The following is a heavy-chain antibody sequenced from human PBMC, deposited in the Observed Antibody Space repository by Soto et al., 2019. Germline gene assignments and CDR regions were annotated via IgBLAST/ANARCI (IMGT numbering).Heavy chain of an antibody. V-gene: IGHV4-34*01. Sequence: SETLSLICSVYGGSFSGYYWSWIRQPPGKGLEWIGEINHSGNTNYNPSLKSRVTISVDKSKNQFSLKLSSVTAADTAVYYCASQGLPYFDWSPTPLYYMDVWGKGTTVTVSS. CDR2: INHSGNT. J-gene: IGHJ6*03. CDR3: ASQGLPYFDWSPTPLYYMDV. D-gene: IGHD3-9*01. CDR1: GGSFSGYY.